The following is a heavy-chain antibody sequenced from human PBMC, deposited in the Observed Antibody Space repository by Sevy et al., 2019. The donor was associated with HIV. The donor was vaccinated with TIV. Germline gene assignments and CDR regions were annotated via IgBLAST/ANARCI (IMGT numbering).Heavy chain of an antibody. J-gene: IGHJ4*02. CDR3: ARKQFVLPFDY. D-gene: IGHD6-6*01. Sequence: GESLKISCAASGFTFSDYAIHWVRQAPGKGLEWLAVISYHGRNQFYEDSVRGRFTISRDDSKNTVNLQMNSLRPDDTAVYYCARKQFVLPFDYWGQGTLVTVSS. CDR1: GFTFSDYA. V-gene: IGHV3-30*04. CDR2: ISYHGRNQ.